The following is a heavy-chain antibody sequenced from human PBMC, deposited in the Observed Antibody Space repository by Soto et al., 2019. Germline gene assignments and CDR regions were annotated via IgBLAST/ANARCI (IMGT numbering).Heavy chain of an antibody. CDR2: ILPDETG. CDR1: GFTFSTYA. CDR3: AKDWISRSVAGISPCDY. V-gene: IGHV3-23*01. Sequence: PGGSLRLSCATSGFTFSTYAMTWVRQVPGRGLQWVSTILPDETGFYTVSVKGRFTISRDNYRGIVYLQMNDLWVEDTAVYYCAKDWISRSVAGISPCDYWGQGTLVTVSS. D-gene: IGHD6-19*01. J-gene: IGHJ4*02.